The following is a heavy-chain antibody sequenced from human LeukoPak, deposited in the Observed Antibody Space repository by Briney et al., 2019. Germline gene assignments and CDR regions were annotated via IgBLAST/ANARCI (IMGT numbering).Heavy chain of an antibody. CDR1: GFTFINYA. CDR3: AKDSRSFHDAFDI. CDR2: ISGPGGST. Sequence: GGSLRLSCAASGFTFINYAMSWVRQAPGKGLEWVSGISGPGGSTYYVDSVQGRFTISRDNSKNTLYLQMNSLRAEDTAVYYCAKDSRSFHDAFDIWGQGTMVTVSS. D-gene: IGHD2-2*01. V-gene: IGHV3-23*01. J-gene: IGHJ3*02.